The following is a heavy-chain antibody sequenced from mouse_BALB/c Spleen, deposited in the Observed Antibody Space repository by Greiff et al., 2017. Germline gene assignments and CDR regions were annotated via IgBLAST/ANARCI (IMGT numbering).Heavy chain of an antibody. CDR3: ARNPLDYYAMDY. Sequence: VMLVESGPGLVQPSQSLSITCTVSGFSLTSYGVHWVRQSPGKGLEWLGVIWSGGSTDYNAAFISRLSISKDNSKSQVFFKMNSLQANDTAIYYCARNPLDYYAMDYWGQGTSVTVSS. CDR2: IWSGGST. CDR1: GFSLTSYG. V-gene: IGHV2-2*02. J-gene: IGHJ4*01.